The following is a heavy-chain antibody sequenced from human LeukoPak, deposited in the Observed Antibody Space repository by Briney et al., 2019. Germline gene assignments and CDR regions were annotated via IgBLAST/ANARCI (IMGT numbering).Heavy chain of an antibody. CDR3: AKGVTMIVVVITFDY. V-gene: IGHV3-23*01. CDR1: GFTFSSYA. CDR2: ISGSGGST. D-gene: IGHD3-22*01. Sequence: PGGSLRLSCAASGFTFSSYAMSWVRQAPGKGLEWVSAISGSGGSTYYADSVKGRFTISRDNSKNTLYLQMNSLRAEDTAVYYYAKGVTMIVVVITFDYWGQGTLVTVSS. J-gene: IGHJ4*02.